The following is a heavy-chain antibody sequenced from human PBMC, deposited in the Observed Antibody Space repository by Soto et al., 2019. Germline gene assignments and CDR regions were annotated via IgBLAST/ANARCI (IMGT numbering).Heavy chain of an antibody. D-gene: IGHD2-21*01. CDR2: IYPGDSDT. J-gene: IGHJ1*01. CDR1: GYSFTTYW. V-gene: IGHV5-51*01. CDR3: ARRDDSPTAEYFQH. Sequence: LKISCKGSGYSFTTYWIGWVRQMPGKGLEWMGIIYPGDSDTRYSPSFQGQVTISADKSTSTAYLQWSSLKASDTAMYYCARRDDSPTAEYFQHWGQGTLVTVSS.